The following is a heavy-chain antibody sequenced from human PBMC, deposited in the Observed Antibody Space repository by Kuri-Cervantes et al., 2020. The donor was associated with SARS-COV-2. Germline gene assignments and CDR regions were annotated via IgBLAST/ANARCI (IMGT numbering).Heavy chain of an antibody. CDR3: ARDLVVGATSSEYFQH. D-gene: IGHD1-26*01. CDR2: IWYDGSNK. V-gene: IGHV3-33*08. CDR1: GFTFSSCV. J-gene: IGHJ1*01. Sequence: GGSLRLSCAASGFTFSSCVLHWVRQAPGKGLEWVAVIWYDGSNKYYADSVKGRFTISRDNSKNTLYLQMNSLRAEDTAVYYCARDLVVGATSSEYFQHWGQGTLVTVSS.